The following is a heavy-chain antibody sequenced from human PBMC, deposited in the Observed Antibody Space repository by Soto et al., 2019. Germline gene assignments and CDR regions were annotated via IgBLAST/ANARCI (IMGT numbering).Heavy chain of an antibody. V-gene: IGHV3-66*01. Sequence: PGGSLRLSCTVSGFSVGSNYMNWVRQAPGKGLAWVSVVYSDGATDYADSVKGRFTISTDNLKNTVYLQMNDLRAEDTALYYCARPLGARHAYDIWGQGTMVTVSS. CDR1: GFSVGSNY. CDR3: ARPLGARHAYDI. D-gene: IGHD1-26*01. J-gene: IGHJ3*02. CDR2: VYSDGAT.